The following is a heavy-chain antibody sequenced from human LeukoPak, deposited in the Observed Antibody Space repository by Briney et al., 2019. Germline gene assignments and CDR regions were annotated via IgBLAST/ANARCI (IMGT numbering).Heavy chain of an antibody. V-gene: IGHV1-69*04. CDR1: GGTFSSYA. CDR2: IIPILGIA. J-gene: IGHJ4*02. Sequence: GASVKVSCKASGGTFSSYAISWVRQAPGQGLEWMGRIIPILGIANYAQKFQGRVTITADKSTSTAYMELSSLRSEDTAVYYCARGRVTDTAMVTFDHWGQGTLVTVSS. CDR3: ARGRVTDTAMVTFDH. D-gene: IGHD5-18*01.